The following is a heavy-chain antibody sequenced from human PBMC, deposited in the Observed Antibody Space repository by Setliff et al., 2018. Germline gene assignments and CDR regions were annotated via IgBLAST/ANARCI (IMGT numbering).Heavy chain of an antibody. CDR1: GGSISTYY. CDR3: GRSYYDSSGYSLMLFDI. CDR2: IHYSGST. J-gene: IGHJ3*02. Sequence: SETLSLTCTVSGGSISTYYWSWIRQPPGKGLEWIGYIHYSGSTNYNPSLKSRVTMSGDTSKNQFSLKLSSVTAADTAVYYCGRSYYDSSGYSLMLFDIWGQGTKVTVSS. V-gene: IGHV4-59*08. D-gene: IGHD3-22*01.